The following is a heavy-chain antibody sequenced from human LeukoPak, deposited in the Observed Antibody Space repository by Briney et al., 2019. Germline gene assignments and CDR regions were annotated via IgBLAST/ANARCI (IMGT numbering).Heavy chain of an antibody. D-gene: IGHD3-22*01. CDR1: GFTFSSYA. CDR3: ARHRYYYDTSVSRINYFDY. CDR2: IYYTEST. Sequence: GSLRLSCAASGFTFSSYAMSWVRQAPGKGLEWIGSIYYTESTYYKPSLKSRVTLSVDTSKNQFFLRLSSVTAADTAVYYCARHRYYYDTSVSRINYFDYWGQGTLVTVSS. V-gene: IGHV4-39*01. J-gene: IGHJ4*02.